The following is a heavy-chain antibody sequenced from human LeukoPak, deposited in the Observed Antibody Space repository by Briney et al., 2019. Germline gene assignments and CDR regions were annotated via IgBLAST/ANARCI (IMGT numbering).Heavy chain of an antibody. CDR1: GFTFSSYA. Sequence: GGSLRLSCAASGFTFSSYAMSWVRQAPGKGLDWVSTITGGGDITKYADSVKGRFTISRDDPKNTLYLQMNSLRADDTAVYYCARDRRPWYFDLWGRGTLVTVSS. CDR3: ARDRRPWYFDL. J-gene: IGHJ2*01. V-gene: IGHV3-23*01. CDR2: ITGGGDIT. D-gene: IGHD6-6*01.